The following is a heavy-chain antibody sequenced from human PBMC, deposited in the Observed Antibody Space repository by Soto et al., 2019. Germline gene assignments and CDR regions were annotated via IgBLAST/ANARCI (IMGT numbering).Heavy chain of an antibody. CDR1: GSSISSYY. CDR3: ARRLDDSSGPYFDY. J-gene: IGHJ4*02. D-gene: IGHD3-22*01. Sequence: PSETLSLTCTVSGSSISSYYWSWIRQPPGKGLEWIGYIYYSGSTNYNPSLKSRVTISVDTSKNQFSLKLSSVTAADTAVYYCARRLDDSSGPYFDYWGQGTLVTVSS. V-gene: IGHV4-59*01. CDR2: IYYSGST.